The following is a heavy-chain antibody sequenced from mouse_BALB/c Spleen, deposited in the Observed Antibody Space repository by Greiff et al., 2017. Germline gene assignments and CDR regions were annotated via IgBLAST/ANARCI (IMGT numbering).Heavy chain of an antibody. CDR3: TTYYDVYAMDY. Sequence: EVMLVESGGGLVKPGGSLKLSCAASGFTFSSYTMSWVRQTPEKRLEWIATISSGGSYTYYPDSVKGRFTISRDNAKNTLYLQMSSLKSEDTAMYYCTTYYDVYAMDYWGQGTSVTVSS. V-gene: IGHV5-6-4*01. D-gene: IGHD1-1*01. CDR1: GFTFSSYT. CDR2: ISSGGSYT. J-gene: IGHJ4*01.